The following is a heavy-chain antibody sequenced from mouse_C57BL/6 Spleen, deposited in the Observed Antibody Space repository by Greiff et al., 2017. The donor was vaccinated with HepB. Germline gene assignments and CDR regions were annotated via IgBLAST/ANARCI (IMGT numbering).Heavy chain of an antibody. V-gene: IGHV7-1*01. J-gene: IGHJ1*03. CDR1: GFTFSDFY. Sequence: EVKLMESGGGLVQSGRSLRLSCATSGFTFSDFYMEWVRQAPGKGLEWIAASRNKANDYTTEYSASVKGRFIVSRDTSQSILYLQMNALRAKDTAIYYCARASIYDGYYGYFDVWGTGTTVTVSS. CDR2: SRNKANDYTT. CDR3: ARASIYDGYYGYFDV. D-gene: IGHD2-3*01.